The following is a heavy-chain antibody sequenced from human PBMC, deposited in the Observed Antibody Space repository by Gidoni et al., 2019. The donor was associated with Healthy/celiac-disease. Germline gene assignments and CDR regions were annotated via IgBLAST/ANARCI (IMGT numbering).Heavy chain of an antibody. CDR1: GFTFSSYG. Sequence: QVQLVESGGGVVQPGRSLRLSCAASGFTFSSYGMHWVRQAPGKGLEWVAVISYDGSNKYYADSVKGRFTISRDNSKNTLYLQMNSLRAEDTAVYYCANGYHYWGQGTLVTVSS. D-gene: IGHD5-18*01. V-gene: IGHV3-30*18. CDR2: ISYDGSNK. J-gene: IGHJ4*02. CDR3: ANGYHY.